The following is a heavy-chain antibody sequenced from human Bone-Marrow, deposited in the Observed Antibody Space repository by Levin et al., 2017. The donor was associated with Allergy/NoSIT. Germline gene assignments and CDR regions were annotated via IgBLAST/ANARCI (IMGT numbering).Heavy chain of an antibody. V-gene: IGHV3-30*18. CDR1: GFTFSYYD. J-gene: IGHJ4*02. CDR2: VLNDGAKK. Sequence: GESLKISCEVSGFTFSYYDMHWVRQAPGKGLEWVAVVLNDGAKKYYEVSVMGRFSISRDNSKNTLYLQMNSLRPEDTAVYYCAKQGSLGPYYFDYWGQGTLVTVSS. D-gene: IGHD7-27*01. CDR3: AKQGSLGPYYFDY.